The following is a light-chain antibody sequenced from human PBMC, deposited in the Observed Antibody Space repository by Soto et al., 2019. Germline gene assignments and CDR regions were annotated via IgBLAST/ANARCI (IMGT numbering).Light chain of an antibody. CDR2: DVN. Sequence: QSVLTQPASVSGSPGQSITVSCTGTSSDFGDSTNVSWYQQHPGKAPRLIIYDVNNRPSGVAARFSASRSGNTASLTISGLQAEDEADYYCTSYTRSGLIVFGTGTKLTVL. CDR3: TSYTRSGLIV. J-gene: IGLJ1*01. CDR1: SSDFGDSTN. V-gene: IGLV2-14*01.